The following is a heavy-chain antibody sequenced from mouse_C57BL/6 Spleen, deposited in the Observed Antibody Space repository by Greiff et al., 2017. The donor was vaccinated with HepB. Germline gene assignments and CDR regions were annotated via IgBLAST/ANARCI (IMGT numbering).Heavy chain of an antibody. D-gene: IGHD1-1*01. CDR2: IHPNSGST. V-gene: IGHV1-64*01. CDR1: GYTFTSYW. J-gene: IGHJ4*01. CDR3: AREDYYGSRGGSKAMDY. Sequence: QVQLQQPGAELVKPGASVKLSCKASGYTFTSYWMHWVKQRPGQGLEWIGMIHPNSGSTNYNEKFKSKATLTVDKSSSTAYMQLSSLTSEDSAVYYCAREDYYGSRGGSKAMDYWGQGTSVTVSS.